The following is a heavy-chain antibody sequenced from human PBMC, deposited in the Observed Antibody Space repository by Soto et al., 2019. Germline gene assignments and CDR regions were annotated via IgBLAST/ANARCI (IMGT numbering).Heavy chain of an antibody. CDR2: MHHSGRA. Sequence: QVQLQESGPGLVKPSETLSLTCAVSGGSITSNWWSWVRQPPGKGLEWIGEMHHSGRANYNPSLRNRVIISVDKSKNQFSLKLTSVTAADTALNYCVRNDYYRFDPWGQGTLVTVSS. V-gene: IGHV4-4*02. CDR3: VRNDYYRFDP. D-gene: IGHD1-26*01. J-gene: IGHJ5*02. CDR1: GGSITSNW.